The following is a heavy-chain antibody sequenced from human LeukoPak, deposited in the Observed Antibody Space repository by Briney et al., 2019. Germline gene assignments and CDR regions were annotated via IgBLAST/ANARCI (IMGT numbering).Heavy chain of an antibody. D-gene: IGHD6-13*01. V-gene: IGHV3-30-3*01. CDR3: ARDQQQFSYFDY. Sequence: GGSLRLSCAASGFTFSSYAMHWVRQAPGKGLEWVAVISYDGSNKYYADSVKGRFTISRDNSKNTLYLQMNSLRAEDTAVYYCARDQQQFSYFDYWGQGTLVTVSS. J-gene: IGHJ4*02. CDR2: ISYDGSNK. CDR1: GFTFSSYA.